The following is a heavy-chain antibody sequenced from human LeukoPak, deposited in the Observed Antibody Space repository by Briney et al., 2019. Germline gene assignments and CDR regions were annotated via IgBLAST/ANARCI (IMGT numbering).Heavy chain of an antibody. CDR2: IYTSGST. V-gene: IGHV4-61*02. CDR3: ARGRQDDSSGYPMDYFAY. D-gene: IGHD3-22*01. CDR1: GGSISSGSYY. J-gene: IGHJ4*02. Sequence: PSQTLSLTCTVSGGSISSGSYYWSWIRQPAGKGLEWIVRIYTSGSTNSNPSLRGRVTIAVYTSKNHFSLKLSSVTAADTAVYYCARGRQDDSSGYPMDYFAYWGQGTLVTVSS.